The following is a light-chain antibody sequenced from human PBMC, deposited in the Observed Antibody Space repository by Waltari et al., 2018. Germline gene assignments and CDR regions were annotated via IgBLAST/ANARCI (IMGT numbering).Light chain of an antibody. CDR1: QSLVHSNGDTY. CDR3: MQATEFPRT. CDR2: KVA. Sequence: DVVLTQTPRSSPVTLGQLAPISCRSSQSLVHSNGDTYLLCLQQRPGQPPRLLIYKVANRFSGVPDRFSGSGAGTDFTLKISRVEAEDVGFYYCMQATEFPRTFGQGTRVEIK. J-gene: IGKJ1*01. V-gene: IGKV2-24*01.